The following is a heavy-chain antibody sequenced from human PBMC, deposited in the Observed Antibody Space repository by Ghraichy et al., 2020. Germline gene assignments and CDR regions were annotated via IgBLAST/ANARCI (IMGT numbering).Heavy chain of an antibody. V-gene: IGHV4-59*01. CDR2: IYYSGST. D-gene: IGHD1-26*01. CDR1: GGSISSYY. CDR3: AVGPLDY. J-gene: IGHJ4*02. Sequence: TCTVSGGSISSYYWSWIRQPPGKGLEWIGYIYYSGSTNYNPSLKSRVTISVDTSKNQFSLKLSSVTAADTAVYYCAVGPLDYWGQGTLVTVSS.